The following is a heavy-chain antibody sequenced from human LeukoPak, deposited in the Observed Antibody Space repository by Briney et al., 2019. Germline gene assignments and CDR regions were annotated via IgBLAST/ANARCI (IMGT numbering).Heavy chain of an antibody. Sequence: GGSLRLSCAASRFTFSSYAIHWVRQPPGKGLEWVVLISYDGSNKYYGDSVKGRFTISRDNSKNTLYLQMNSLRAEDTAVYYCARGRPASTIYYFDYWGQGTLVTVSS. CDR3: ARGRPASTIYYFDY. D-gene: IGHD2-2*01. CDR1: RFTFSSYA. CDR2: ISYDGSNK. V-gene: IGHV3-30-3*01. J-gene: IGHJ4*02.